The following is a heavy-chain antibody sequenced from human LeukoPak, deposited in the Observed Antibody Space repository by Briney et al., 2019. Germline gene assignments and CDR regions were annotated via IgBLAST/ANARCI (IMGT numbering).Heavy chain of an antibody. V-gene: IGHV4-31*03. Sequence: SQTLSLTCTVSGGSISRGGYYWSWIRQHPGKGLEGVGYIYYSGCTLYNPSLKSRVNISVDTSQNQCSLKLSSVTAADTAVYYCTIGGYYYYYGMDVSGQGTTCTVSS. D-gene: IGHD1-26*01. J-gene: IGHJ6*02. CDR3: TIGGYYYYYGMDV. CDR2: IYYSGCT. CDR1: GGSISRGGYY.